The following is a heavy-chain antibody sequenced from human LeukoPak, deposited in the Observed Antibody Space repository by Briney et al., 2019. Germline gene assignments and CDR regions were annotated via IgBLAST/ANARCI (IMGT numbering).Heavy chain of an antibody. Sequence: SETLSLTCTVSGGSISSGGYYWSWIRQPPGKGLEWIGEINHSGSTNYNPSLKSRVTISVDTSKNQFSLKLSSVTAADTAVYYCARNQVPPSKFGVENYYGMDVWGQGTTVTVSS. J-gene: IGHJ6*02. CDR3: ARNQVPPSKFGVENYYGMDV. V-gene: IGHV4-39*07. CDR2: INHSGST. D-gene: IGHD3-3*01. CDR1: GGSISSGGYY.